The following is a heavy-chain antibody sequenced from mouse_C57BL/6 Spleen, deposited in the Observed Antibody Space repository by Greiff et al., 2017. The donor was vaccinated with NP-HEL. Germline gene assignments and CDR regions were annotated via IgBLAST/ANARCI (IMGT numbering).Heavy chain of an antibody. CDR2: IDPNSGGT. D-gene: IGHD2-1*01. V-gene: IGHV1-72*01. J-gene: IGHJ3*01. Sequence: VQLQQPGAELVKPGASVKLSCKASGYTFTSYWMHWVKQRPGRGLEWIGRIDPNSGGTKYNEKFKSKATLTVDNPSSTAYMQLSSLTSEDSAVYYCASTVYGNYGAWFAYGGQGALVTGAA. CDR3: ASTVYGNYGAWFAY. CDR1: GYTFTSYW.